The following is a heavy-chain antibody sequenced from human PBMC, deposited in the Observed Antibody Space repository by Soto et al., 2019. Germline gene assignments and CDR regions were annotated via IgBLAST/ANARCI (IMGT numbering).Heavy chain of an antibody. V-gene: IGHV3-74*01. CDR3: AVGVGNTYVYSLGY. Sequence: EVQVVESGGGLVQPGGSLRLSCAASGFTFSTYWMHWVRQAPGKGLIWVSRISPSGTTTTYADSVKGRFTISRDNAKNTLYLPMNSLRAEDPAVYYCAVGVGNTYVYSLGYWGQGTLVTVSS. D-gene: IGHD5-18*01. CDR2: ISPSGTTT. CDR1: GFTFSTYW. J-gene: IGHJ4*02.